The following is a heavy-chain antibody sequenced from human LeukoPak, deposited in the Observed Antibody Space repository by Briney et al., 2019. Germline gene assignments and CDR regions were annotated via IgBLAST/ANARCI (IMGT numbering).Heavy chain of an antibody. CDR2: IYYSGST. Sequence: PLETLSLTCTVSGGSISSSSYYWGWIRQPPGKGLEWIGSIYYSGSTYYNPSLKSRVTISVDTSKNQFSLKLSSVTAADTAVYYCARDRTYSGSSIDYWGQGTLVAVSS. V-gene: IGHV4-39*07. CDR3: ARDRTYSGSSIDY. D-gene: IGHD1-26*01. CDR1: GGSISSSSYY. J-gene: IGHJ4*02.